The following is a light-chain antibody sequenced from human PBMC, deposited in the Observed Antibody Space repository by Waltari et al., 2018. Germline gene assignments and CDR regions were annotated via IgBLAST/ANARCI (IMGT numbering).Light chain of an antibody. V-gene: IGLV2-23*02. CDR3: CAYAGGRTYVV. CDR2: AVT. J-gene: IGLJ2*01. Sequence: QSALTQAASVPGSLGQSLTIYCTGPTNDVGDYDLVNWYQQHPGKAPRLIIYAVTERPSGGSKRFSGSKSGNTASLTISGLQAEDEADYHCCAYAGGRTYVVFGGGTKLTVL. CDR1: TNDVGDYDL.